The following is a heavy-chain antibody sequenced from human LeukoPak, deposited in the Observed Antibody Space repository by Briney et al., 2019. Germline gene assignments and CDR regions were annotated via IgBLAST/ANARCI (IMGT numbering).Heavy chain of an antibody. D-gene: IGHD3-3*01. CDR1: GGSISSGGYY. CDR3: ARSGMDDFWSGYSVGFDY. J-gene: IGHJ4*02. Sequence: SETLSLTCTVSGGSISSGGYYWSWIRQHPGKGLEWIGYIYYSGSTYYNPSLKSRVTISVDTSKNQFSLKLSSVTAADTAVYHCARSGMDDFWSGYSVGFDYWGQGTLVTVSS. V-gene: IGHV4-31*03. CDR2: IYYSGST.